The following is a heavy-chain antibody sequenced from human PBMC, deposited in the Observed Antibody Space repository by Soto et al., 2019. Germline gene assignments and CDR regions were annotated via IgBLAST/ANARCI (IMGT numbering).Heavy chain of an antibody. V-gene: IGHV3-23*01. Sequence: PGGSLRLYCAASGFTFSNYAVTWVRQAPGKGLEWVSTISGSGGSTYYADTVKGRFTISRDNSKNTLYLQMNSLRAEYTAVYYCAKDQGSSWYEIDYWGQGTLVTVSS. D-gene: IGHD6-13*01. CDR1: GFTFSNYA. CDR3: AKDQGSSWYEIDY. CDR2: ISGSGGST. J-gene: IGHJ4*02.